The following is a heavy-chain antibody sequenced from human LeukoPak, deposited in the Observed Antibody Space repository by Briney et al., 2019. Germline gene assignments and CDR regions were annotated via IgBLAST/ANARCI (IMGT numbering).Heavy chain of an antibody. Sequence: SDTLSLTCTVSGGSISTYYWSWIRQPAGKGLEWIGRIYTTGSINYNPSLKSRVTMSVDRSKNQFSLKLSSVTAADTAVYYYAREGCSSTSCYPDFWAQGTLVTVSS. CDR3: AREGCSSTSCYPDF. CDR1: GGSISTYY. D-gene: IGHD2-2*01. V-gene: IGHV4-4*07. CDR2: IYTTGSI. J-gene: IGHJ4*02.